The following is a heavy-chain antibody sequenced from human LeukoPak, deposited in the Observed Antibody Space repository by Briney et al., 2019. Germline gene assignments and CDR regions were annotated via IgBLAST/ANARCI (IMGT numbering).Heavy chain of an antibody. V-gene: IGHV1-2*02. CDR3: ARPNGDYYNWFDP. Sequence: ASVMLSCKASGYTFTGYYIHWVRQAPGQGLEWMGWINPKSGDTNYAQKFQDRVTLTRDTSINTAYMELTDLRSDDTAVYYCARPNGDYYNWFDPWGQGTLVTVSS. D-gene: IGHD4-17*01. J-gene: IGHJ5*02. CDR2: INPKSGDT. CDR1: GYTFTGYY.